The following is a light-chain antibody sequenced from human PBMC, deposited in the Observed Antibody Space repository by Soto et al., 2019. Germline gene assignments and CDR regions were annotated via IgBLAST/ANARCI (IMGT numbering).Light chain of an antibody. J-gene: IGLJ1*01. Sequence: QSALAQPTSVSGSPGQSIAISCTGTSSDVGGYNYVSWHQQHPGKAPKVLISVVSNRPSGVSNRFSGSKSGNTASLTISGRQDEDAADYYGSSYRSGGTLVFGSGTKLTVL. CDR1: SSDVGGYNY. CDR2: VVS. V-gene: IGLV2-14*01. CDR3: SSYRSGGTLV.